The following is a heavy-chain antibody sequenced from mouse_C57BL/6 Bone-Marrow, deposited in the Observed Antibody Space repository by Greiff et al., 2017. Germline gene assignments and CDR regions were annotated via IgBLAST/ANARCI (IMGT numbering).Heavy chain of an antibody. CDR2: FHPYNDDT. V-gene: IGHV1-47*01. Sequence: VQRVESGAELVKPGASVKMSCKASGYTFTTYPIEWMKQNHGKSLEWIGNFHPYNDDTKYNEKFKGKATLTVEKSSNTVYLELSRLTSDDSAVYYGARSSTFFYYFDYGGQGTTLTGSS. J-gene: IGHJ2*01. CDR1: GYTFTTYP. D-gene: IGHD5-1*01. CDR3: ARSSTFFYYFDY.